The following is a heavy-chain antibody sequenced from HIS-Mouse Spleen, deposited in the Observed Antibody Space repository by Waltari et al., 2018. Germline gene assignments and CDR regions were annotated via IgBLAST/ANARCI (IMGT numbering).Heavy chain of an antibody. J-gene: IGHJ2*01. Sequence: QLQLQESGPGLVKPSETLSLTCIVSGGSISRSSYYWVWIRQPPGTGLEWIGSIYYSGSTYYNPSLKSRVTISVDTSKNQFSLKLSSVTAADTAVYYCAREIPYSSSWYDWYFDLWGRGTLVTVSS. CDR1: GGSISRSSYY. D-gene: IGHD6-13*01. CDR3: AREIPYSSSWYDWYFDL. V-gene: IGHV4-39*07. CDR2: IYYSGST.